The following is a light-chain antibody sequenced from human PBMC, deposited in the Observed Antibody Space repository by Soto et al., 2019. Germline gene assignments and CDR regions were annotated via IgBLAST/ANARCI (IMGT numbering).Light chain of an antibody. CDR3: QQYGSSGT. CDR2: DAS. J-gene: IGKJ1*01. V-gene: IGKV3-15*01. Sequence: ETMMTQSPDTLSVSLGERATLSCRASQGLRSSLAWYQQKPGQAPRLLIYDASTRATGIPARFSGSGSGTDFTLTISGLQSEDFAVYYCQQYGSSGTFGQGTKVDIK. CDR1: QGLRSS.